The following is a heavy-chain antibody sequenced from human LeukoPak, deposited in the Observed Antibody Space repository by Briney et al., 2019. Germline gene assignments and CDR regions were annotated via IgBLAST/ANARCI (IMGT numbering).Heavy chain of an antibody. J-gene: IGHJ4*02. CDR1: GFTFGDYA. D-gene: IGHD3-3*01. Sequence: GGSLRLSCTASGFTFGDYAMSWVRQAPGKGLEGVGFIRSKAYGGTTEYAASVKGRFTISRDDSKSIAYLQMNSLKTEDTAVYYCTREGDYDFWSGYYPRYGAFDYWGQGTLVTVSS. CDR3: TREGDYDFWSGYYPRYGAFDY. CDR2: IRSKAYGGTT. V-gene: IGHV3-49*04.